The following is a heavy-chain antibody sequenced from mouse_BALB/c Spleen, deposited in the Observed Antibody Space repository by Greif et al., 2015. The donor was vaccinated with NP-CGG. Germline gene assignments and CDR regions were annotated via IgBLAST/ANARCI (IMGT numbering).Heavy chain of an antibody. CDR3: TRPYGNSYGDYAMDY. D-gene: IGHD2-10*02. V-gene: IGHV1S81*02. CDR2: INPSNGGT. CDR1: GYTFTSYY. J-gene: IGHJ4*01. Sequence: QVQLKQSGAELVKPGASVKLSCKASGYTFTSYYMYWVKQRPGQGLEWIGEINPSNGGTNFNEKFKSKATLTVDKSSSTAYMQLSSLTSEDSAVYYCTRPYGNSYGDYAMDYWGQGTSVTVSS.